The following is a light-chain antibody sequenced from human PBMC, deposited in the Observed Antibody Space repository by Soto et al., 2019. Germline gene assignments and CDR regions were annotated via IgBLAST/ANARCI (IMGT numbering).Light chain of an antibody. CDR1: QSVSSSY. Sequence: EIVLTQSPGTLSLSPGERATLSCRASQSVSSSYLAWYQQKPGQAPRLLIYGASSRATGIPDRFNGSGSGTDFTLTISRLEPEDFAVYYCQQYGSSPQTFGQGTKVHIK. CDR3: QQYGSSPQT. J-gene: IGKJ1*01. CDR2: GAS. V-gene: IGKV3-20*01.